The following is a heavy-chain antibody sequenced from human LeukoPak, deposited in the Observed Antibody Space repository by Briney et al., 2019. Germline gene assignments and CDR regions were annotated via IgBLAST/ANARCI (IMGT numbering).Heavy chain of an antibody. Sequence: ASVKVSCKASGYTFTNYAMNWVRQAPGQGLEWMGWINTNTGNPTYVQGFTGRFVFSLDTSVSTAYLQISSLKAEDTAVYYCARSYYYDSSDYYVFDYWGQGTLVTVSS. D-gene: IGHD3-22*01. J-gene: IGHJ4*02. CDR1: GYTFTNYA. CDR2: INTNTGNP. V-gene: IGHV7-4-1*02. CDR3: ARSYYYDSSDYYVFDY.